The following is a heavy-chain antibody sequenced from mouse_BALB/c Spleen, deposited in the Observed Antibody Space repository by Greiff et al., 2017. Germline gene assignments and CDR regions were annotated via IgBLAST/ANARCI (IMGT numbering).Heavy chain of an antibody. V-gene: IGHV5-6-3*01. Sequence: EVNLVESGGGLVQPGGSLKLSCAASGFTFSSYGMSWVRQTPDKRLELVATINSNGGSTYYPDSVKGRFTISRDNAKNTLYLQMSSLKSEDTAMYYCARENPHYFDYWGQGTTLTVSS. CDR1: GFTFSSYG. CDR3: ARENPHYFDY. CDR2: INSNGGST. J-gene: IGHJ2*01.